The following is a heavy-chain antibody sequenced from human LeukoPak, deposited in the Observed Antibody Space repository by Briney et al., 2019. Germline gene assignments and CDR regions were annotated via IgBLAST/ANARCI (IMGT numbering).Heavy chain of an antibody. D-gene: IGHD3-10*01. V-gene: IGHV3-23*01. CDR2: ISGSGGST. CDR3: AKVRTMAWADAFDI. J-gene: IGHJ3*02. CDR1: GGSFSGYY. Sequence: ETLSLTCAVYGGSFSGYYWSWIRQPPGKGLEWVSAISGSGGSTYYADSVKGRFTISRDNSKNTLYLQMNSLRAEDTAVYYCAKVRTMAWADAFDIWGQGTMVTVSS.